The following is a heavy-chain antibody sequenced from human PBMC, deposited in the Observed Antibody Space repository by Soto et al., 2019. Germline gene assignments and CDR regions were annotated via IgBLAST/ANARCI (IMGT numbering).Heavy chain of an antibody. J-gene: IGHJ4*02. CDR1: GFTFNVYY. CDR3: SRENWFQDY. V-gene: IGHV3-7*03. Sequence: EVQLVESGGGLVQPGGSLRLSCEASGFTFNVYYMTWVRQAPGKGLEWVASIKNDGSEQYYVDSVKGRFTISRDNAKNSLYLQMNGLRAGDTALYYCSRENWFQDYWGQGTLVIVSS. D-gene: IGHD3-10*01. CDR2: IKNDGSEQ.